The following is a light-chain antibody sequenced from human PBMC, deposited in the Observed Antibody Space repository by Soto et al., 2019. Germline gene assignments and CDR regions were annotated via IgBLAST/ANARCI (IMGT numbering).Light chain of an antibody. Sequence: EIVMTQSPGTLSVSPGERATLSCRASQSVRSNLAWYQQKPGQAPRLLIYGASTRATGIPARFSGSGSGTELTLTISSLQSEDFAVYYCQQYSDWPGTFGQGTTLEVK. CDR3: QQYSDWPGT. V-gene: IGKV3-15*01. J-gene: IGKJ2*01. CDR2: GAS. CDR1: QSVRSN.